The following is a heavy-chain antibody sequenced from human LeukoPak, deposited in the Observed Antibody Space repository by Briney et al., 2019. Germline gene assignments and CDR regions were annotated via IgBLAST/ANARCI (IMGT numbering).Heavy chain of an antibody. J-gene: IGHJ4*02. V-gene: IGHV3-30-3*01. Sequence: GGSLRLSCAASGFTFSSYAMHWVRQAPGKGLEWVAVISYDGSNKYYADSVKGRFTISRDNSTNTLYLQMNSLRAEDTAVYYCAREPLWATVKMYYFDYWGQGALVTVSS. CDR2: ISYDGSNK. CDR3: AREPLWATVKMYYFDY. CDR1: GFTFSSYA. D-gene: IGHD4-17*01.